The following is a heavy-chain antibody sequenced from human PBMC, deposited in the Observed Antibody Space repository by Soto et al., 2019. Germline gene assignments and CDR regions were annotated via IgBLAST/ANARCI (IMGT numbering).Heavy chain of an antibody. V-gene: IGHV1-69*13. D-gene: IGHD2-21*02. CDR3: ARAEYGGNLHYYGMDV. CDR2: IIPIFGTA. Sequence: ASVKVSCKAPGGTFSSYAISWVRQAPGQGLEWMGGIIPIFGTANYAQKFQGRVTITADESTSTAYMELSSLRSEDTAVYYCARAEYGGNLHYYGMDVWGQGTTVTVSS. J-gene: IGHJ6*02. CDR1: GGTFSSYA.